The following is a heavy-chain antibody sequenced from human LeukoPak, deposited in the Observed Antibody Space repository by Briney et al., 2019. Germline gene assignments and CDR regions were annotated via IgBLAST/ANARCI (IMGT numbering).Heavy chain of an antibody. V-gene: IGHV1-69*13. D-gene: IGHD2-15*01. Sequence: ASVKVSCKASGGTFSSYAISWVRQAPGQGLEWMGGIIPIFGTANYAQKFQGRVTITADESTSTAYMELSSLRSEDTAVYYCARNTVRLGYCSGGSCDNYYYYYMDVWGKGTTVTISS. J-gene: IGHJ6*03. CDR2: IIPIFGTA. CDR3: ARNTVRLGYCSGGSCDNYYYYYMDV. CDR1: GGTFSSYA.